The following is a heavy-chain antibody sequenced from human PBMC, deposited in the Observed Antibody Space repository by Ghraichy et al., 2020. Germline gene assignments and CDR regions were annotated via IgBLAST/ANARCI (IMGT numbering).Heavy chain of an antibody. V-gene: IGHV4-30-2*01. Sequence: SETLSLTCAVSGGSISSGGYSWSWIRQPPGKGLEWIGYIYHSGSTYYNPSLKSRVTISVDRSKNQFSLKLSSVTAADTAVYYCASSFLRLNYYYGMDVWGQGTTVTVSS. CDR3: ASSFLRLNYYYGMDV. D-gene: IGHD3-3*01. CDR1: GGSISSGGYS. J-gene: IGHJ6*02. CDR2: IYHSGST.